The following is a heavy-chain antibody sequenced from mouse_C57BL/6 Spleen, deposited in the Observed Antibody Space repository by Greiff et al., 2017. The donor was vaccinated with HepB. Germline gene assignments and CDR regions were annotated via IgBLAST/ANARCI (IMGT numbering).Heavy chain of an antibody. D-gene: IGHD2-1*01. J-gene: IGHJ4*01. CDR1: GFTFSDYY. CDR3: ARYGTLYYYAMDY. Sequence: EVQRVESEGGLVQPGSSMKLSCTASGFTFSDYYMAWVRQVPEKGLEWVANINYDGSSTYYLDSLKSRFIISRDNAKNILYLQMSSLKSEDTATYYCARYGTLYYYAMDYWGQGTSVTVSS. CDR2: INYDGSST. V-gene: IGHV5-16*01.